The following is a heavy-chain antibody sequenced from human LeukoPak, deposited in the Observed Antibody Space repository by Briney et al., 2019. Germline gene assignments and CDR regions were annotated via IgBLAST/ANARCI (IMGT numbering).Heavy chain of an antibody. D-gene: IGHD6-19*01. J-gene: IGHJ1*01. CDR2: FDPEDGET. Sequence: ASVKVSCKASGYTFTIYDINWVRQATGQGLEWMGGFDPEDGETIYAQKFQGRVTMTEDTSTDTAYMELSSLRSEDTAVYYCATAPGIAVAGTVGNQWGQGTLVTVSS. V-gene: IGHV1-24*01. CDR1: GYTFTIYD. CDR3: ATAPGIAVAGTVGNQ.